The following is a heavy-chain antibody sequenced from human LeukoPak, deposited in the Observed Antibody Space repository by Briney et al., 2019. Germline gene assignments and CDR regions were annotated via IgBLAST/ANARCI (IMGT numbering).Heavy chain of an antibody. D-gene: IGHD2-8*01. CDR3: APTNAYSYYFDY. Sequence: ASVKVSCKASGYTFTGYYIHWVRQAPGQGLEWMGWINPNSGATNYAQKFQGRVTMTRDTSISTAYMELSRLRSDDTAVYYCAPTNAYSYYFDYWGQGTLATVSS. J-gene: IGHJ4*02. V-gene: IGHV1-2*02. CDR1: GYTFTGYY. CDR2: INPNSGAT.